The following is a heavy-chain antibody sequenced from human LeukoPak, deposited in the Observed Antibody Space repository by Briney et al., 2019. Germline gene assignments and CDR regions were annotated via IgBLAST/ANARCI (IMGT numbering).Heavy chain of an antibody. J-gene: IGHJ4*02. V-gene: IGHV3-23*01. CDR2: ISGSGGST. D-gene: IGHD6-19*01. CDR3: ARDTSRGEQWLVETDY. Sequence: GGSLRLSCAASGFTFSNYAMSWVRQAPGKGLEWVSGISGSGGSTYYADSVKGRFTISRDNAKNSLYLQMNSLRAEDTAVYYCARDTSRGEQWLVETDYWGQGTLVTVSS. CDR1: GFTFSNYA.